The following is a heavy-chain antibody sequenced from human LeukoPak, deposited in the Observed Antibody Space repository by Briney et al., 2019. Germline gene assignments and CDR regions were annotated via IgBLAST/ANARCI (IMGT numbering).Heavy chain of an antibody. Sequence: SETLSLTCAVYGGSFSGYYWSWIRQPPGKGLEWIGYIYYSGSTNYNPSLKSRVTISVDTSKNQFSLKLSSVTAADTAVYYCAREASMAAAVDYLGQGTLVTVPS. J-gene: IGHJ4*02. CDR3: AREASMAAAVDY. CDR2: IYYSGST. D-gene: IGHD6-13*01. V-gene: IGHV4-59*01. CDR1: GGSFSGYY.